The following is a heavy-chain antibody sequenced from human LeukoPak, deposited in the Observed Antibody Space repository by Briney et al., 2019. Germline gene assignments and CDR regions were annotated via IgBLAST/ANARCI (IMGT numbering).Heavy chain of an antibody. Sequence: SQTLSLTCAISGDSVSSNSAAWNWIRQSPSGGLEWLGRTYYRSKWYNDYAVSVESRITINPDTSKNQFSLQLNSVTPEDTAVYYCVTAAGTIHDAFDIWGQGTMVTVSS. CDR1: GDSVSSNSAA. D-gene: IGHD6-13*01. CDR3: VTAAGTIHDAFDI. J-gene: IGHJ3*02. CDR2: TYYRSKWYN. V-gene: IGHV6-1*01.